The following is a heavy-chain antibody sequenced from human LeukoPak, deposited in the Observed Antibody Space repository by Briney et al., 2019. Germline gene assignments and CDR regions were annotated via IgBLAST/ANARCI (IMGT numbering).Heavy chain of an antibody. CDR3: TTPSDFEYSSSSDGFDY. CDR2: IKSKTDGGTT. CDR1: GFTFSNAW. V-gene: IGHV3-15*01. Sequence: PGGSLRLSCAASGFTFSNAWMSWVRQAPGKGLEWVGCIKSKTDGGTTDYAAPVKGRFTISRDDSKNTLYLQMNSLKTEDTAVYYCTTPSDFEYSSSSDGFDYWGQGTLVTVSS. D-gene: IGHD6-6*01. J-gene: IGHJ4*02.